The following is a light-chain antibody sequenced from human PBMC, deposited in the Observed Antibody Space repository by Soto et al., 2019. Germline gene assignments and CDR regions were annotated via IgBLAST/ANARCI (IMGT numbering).Light chain of an antibody. CDR2: DAS. CDR3: QQYGSSGT. Sequence: EFVLTQSPGTLSLSPGERATLSCRASQTVRNNYLAWYQQKPGQAPRLLIYDASSRATGIPDRFSGSGSGTDFTLTISGLEPEDFAVYYCQQYGSSGTFGQGTKVDIK. J-gene: IGKJ1*01. CDR1: QTVRNNY. V-gene: IGKV3-20*01.